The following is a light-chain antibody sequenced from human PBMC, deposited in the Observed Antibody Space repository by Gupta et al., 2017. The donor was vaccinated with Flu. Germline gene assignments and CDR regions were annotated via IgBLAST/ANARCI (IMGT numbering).Light chain of an antibody. CDR1: QCVSSSY. CDR3: HQYGSSRLT. V-gene: IGKV3-20*01. Sequence: EIVFTQSPGTLSLSPGERATLSSSASQCVSSSYLAWNQQKLGQAPRLLIYGASSRATGIPDRFSGSGSGTDFTLTISRLEPEDFAVYYCHQYGSSRLTFGGGTKVEIK. CDR2: GAS. J-gene: IGKJ4*01.